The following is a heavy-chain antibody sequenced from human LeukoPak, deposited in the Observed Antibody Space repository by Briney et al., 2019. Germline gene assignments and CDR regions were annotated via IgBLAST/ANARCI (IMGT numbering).Heavy chain of an antibody. Sequence: ASVKVSCKASGYTFTGYYIHWVRQAPGQGLEWMGWINPISGGTNYAEKFQGRVTTTRDTSINTAYMEVTRLTSDDTAVYYCAKEDGSFDYWGQGTLVIVSS. CDR2: INPISGGT. CDR3: AKEDGSFDY. J-gene: IGHJ4*02. CDR1: GYTFTGYY. D-gene: IGHD5-24*01. V-gene: IGHV1-2*02.